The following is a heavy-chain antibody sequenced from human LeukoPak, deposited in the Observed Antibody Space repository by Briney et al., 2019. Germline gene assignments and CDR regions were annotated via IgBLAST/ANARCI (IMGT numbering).Heavy chain of an antibody. CDR2: ISGSGGST. J-gene: IGHJ4*02. CDR1: GFTFSSYA. D-gene: IGHD3-22*01. Sequence: PGGSLRLSCAASGFTFSSYAMSWVRQAPGKGLEWVSAISGSGGSTYYADSVKGRFTISRDNSKNTLYLQMNSLRDEDTAVYYCARESYDSSGFDYWGQGTLVTVSS. V-gene: IGHV3-23*01. CDR3: ARESYDSSGFDY.